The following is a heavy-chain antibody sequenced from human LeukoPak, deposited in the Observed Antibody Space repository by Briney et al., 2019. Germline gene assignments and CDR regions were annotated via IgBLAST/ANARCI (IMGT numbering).Heavy chain of an antibody. J-gene: IGHJ4*02. D-gene: IGHD5-18*01. CDR3: ARHGYSYGLGY. CDR2: IYYSGST. CDR1: GGSISSYY. V-gene: IGHV4-59*08. Sequence: SETLSLTCTVSGGSISSYYWSWIRQPPGKGLEWIGYIYYSGSTNYNPSLKSRVTISVDTSKNQFSLKLSSVTAADTAVYYCARHGYSYGLGYWGQGTLVTVSS.